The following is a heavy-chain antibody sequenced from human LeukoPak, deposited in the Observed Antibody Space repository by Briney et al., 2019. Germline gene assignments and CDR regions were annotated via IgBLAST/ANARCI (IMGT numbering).Heavy chain of an antibody. D-gene: IGHD1-14*01. V-gene: IGHV3-33*01. Sequence: GGSLRLSCAGSGVTFGGYGMHWFRQTPGKGLEWVAVIAYDGSRAFYADSVKGRFTVSRDNSKNTMSVQMDDLRAEDTAVYYCTRYNNDHFDYWGQGTLVTVSS. CDR2: IAYDGSRA. CDR1: GVTFGGYG. J-gene: IGHJ4*02. CDR3: TRYNNDHFDY.